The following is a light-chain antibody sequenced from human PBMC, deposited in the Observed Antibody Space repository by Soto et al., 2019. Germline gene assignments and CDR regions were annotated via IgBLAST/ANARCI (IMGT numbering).Light chain of an antibody. CDR1: QSVSSN. CDR3: QQDNNWPPGRA. CDR2: GAS. V-gene: IGKV3-15*01. J-gene: IGKJ1*01. Sequence: EIVMTQSPATLSVSPGERATLSCRASQSVSSNLAWYQQKPGQAPRLLIYGASTRATGIPARFSGSGSGTEFTLTISSLQSEDFAMYHCQQDNNWPPGRAFGQGTKVEIK.